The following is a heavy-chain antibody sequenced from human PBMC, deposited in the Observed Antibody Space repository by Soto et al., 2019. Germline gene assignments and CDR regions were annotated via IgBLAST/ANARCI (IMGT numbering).Heavy chain of an antibody. CDR1: GGSISSNYW. Sequence: QVQLQESGPGLVKPSGTLSLTCAVSGGSISSNYWWSWVRQPPGKGLEWSGEIYHSGSTNYNPSLKSRVTISVDKAKNQFSLKLSSVTAADTAVYYCARVSGSYYYGRDVWGQGTTVTVSS. V-gene: IGHV4-4*02. J-gene: IGHJ6*02. CDR2: IYHSGST. CDR3: ARVSGSYYYGRDV. D-gene: IGHD1-26*01.